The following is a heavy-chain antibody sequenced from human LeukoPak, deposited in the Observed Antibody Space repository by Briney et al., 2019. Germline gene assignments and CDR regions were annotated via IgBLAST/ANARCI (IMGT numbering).Heavy chain of an antibody. D-gene: IGHD1-7*01. V-gene: IGHV1-18*01. CDR1: GYTFTSYD. Sequence: GASVKVSCKASGYTFTSYDINWVRQAPGQGLEWMGWISTYNGNTNYAQKFQGRVTMTTDTSTSTAYMELRSLRSDDTAVFYCARDGTTHAFDMWGQGTMVTVSS. CDR2: ISTYNGNT. J-gene: IGHJ3*02. CDR3: ARDGTTHAFDM.